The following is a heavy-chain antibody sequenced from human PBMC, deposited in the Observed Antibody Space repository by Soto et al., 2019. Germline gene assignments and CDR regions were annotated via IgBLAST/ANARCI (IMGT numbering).Heavy chain of an antibody. J-gene: IGHJ4*02. CDR3: ARDRYYYDSNGVG. V-gene: IGHV3-21*01. D-gene: IGHD3-22*01. Sequence: GGSLRLSCAASGFTFSSYSMNWVRQAPGKGLEWVSSISSSSSYIYYADSVKGRFTISRDDAKNSLFLQMNSLRAEDTAVYYCARDRYYYDSNGVGWGQGTQVTVSS. CDR2: ISSSSSYI. CDR1: GFTFSSYS.